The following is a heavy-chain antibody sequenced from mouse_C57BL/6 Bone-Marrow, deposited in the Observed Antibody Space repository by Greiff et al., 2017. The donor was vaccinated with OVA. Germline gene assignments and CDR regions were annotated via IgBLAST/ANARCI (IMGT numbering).Heavy chain of an antibody. Sequence: VQLQQSGAELARPGASVKLSCKASGYTFTSYGISWVKQSTGQGLEWIGEIYPRSGNTYYNEKFKGKATLTADKSSSTAYMELRSLTSEDSAVYFCARENSSGYRGFAYWGQGTLVTVSA. CDR2: IYPRSGNT. V-gene: IGHV1-81*01. CDR3: ARENSSGYRGFAY. CDR1: GYTFTSYG. D-gene: IGHD3-2*02. J-gene: IGHJ3*01.